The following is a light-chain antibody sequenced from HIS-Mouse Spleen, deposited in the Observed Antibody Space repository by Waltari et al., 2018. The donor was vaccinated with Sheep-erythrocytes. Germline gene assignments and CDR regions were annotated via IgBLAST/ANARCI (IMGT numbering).Light chain of an antibody. Sequence: QSALTQPASVSGSPGQSITISCTGTSSDVGSYNLVPWYQQHPGKAPKLMTYDGSKRPSGVSNRFSGSTSGNTASLTISGLQAEDEADYYCCSYAGSSTWVFGGGTKLTVL. CDR2: DGS. CDR3: CSYAGSSTWV. J-gene: IGLJ3*02. V-gene: IGLV2-23*01. CDR1: SSDVGSYNL.